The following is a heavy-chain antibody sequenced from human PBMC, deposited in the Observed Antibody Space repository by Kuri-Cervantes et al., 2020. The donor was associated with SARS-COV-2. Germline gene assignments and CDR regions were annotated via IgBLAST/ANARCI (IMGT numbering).Heavy chain of an antibody. CDR3: ARDISRELPPSGGFDP. Sequence: GESLKISCAASGFTFSSYGMHWVRQAPGKGLEWVAVIWYDGSNKYYADSVKGRFTISRDNSKNTLYLQMNILRAEDTAVYYCARDISRELPPSGGFDPWGQGTLVTVSS. D-gene: IGHD1-26*01. V-gene: IGHV3-33*01. CDR2: IWYDGSNK. CDR1: GFTFSSYG. J-gene: IGHJ5*02.